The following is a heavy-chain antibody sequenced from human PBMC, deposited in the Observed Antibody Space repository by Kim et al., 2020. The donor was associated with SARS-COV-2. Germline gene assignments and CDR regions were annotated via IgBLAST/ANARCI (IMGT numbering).Heavy chain of an antibody. J-gene: IGHJ4*02. D-gene: IGHD2-15*01. CDR3: ARGGSGGSFPFDY. Sequence: NPTLKSGVTISVDTSKNQFSLKLSSVTAADTAVYYCARGGSGGSFPFDYWGQGTLVTVSS. V-gene: IGHV4-30-2*04.